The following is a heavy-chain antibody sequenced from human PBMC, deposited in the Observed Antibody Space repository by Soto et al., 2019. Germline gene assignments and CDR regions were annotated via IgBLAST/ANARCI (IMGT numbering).Heavy chain of an antibody. CDR1: GFTFGDYA. J-gene: IGHJ6*02. CDR2: IRSKAYGGTT. D-gene: IGHD1-1*01. V-gene: IGHV3-49*04. Sequence: PGGSLRLSCTASGFTFGDYAMSWVRQAPGKGLEWVGSIRSKAYGGTTEYAASVKGRFTISRDDSKSIAYLQMNSLKTEDTAVYYCTYILGGRPSYGMDVWGQGTTVTVSS. CDR3: TYILGGRPSYGMDV.